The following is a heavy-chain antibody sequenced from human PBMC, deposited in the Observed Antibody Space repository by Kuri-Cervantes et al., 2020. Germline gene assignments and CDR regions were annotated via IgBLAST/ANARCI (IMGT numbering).Heavy chain of an antibody. J-gene: IGHJ5*02. CDR2: INHSGTT. Sequence: SETLSLTCGVYGGSFIAYYWTWIRQPPGKGLEWIGEINHSGTTSYNPSLKSRVTISVDRSKNQFSLKLNSVTAADTAVYYCARGVGSSGYYGGWFDPWGQGTLVTVSS. D-gene: IGHD3-22*01. CDR3: ARGVGSSGYYGGWFDP. CDR1: GGSFIAYY. V-gene: IGHV4-34*01.